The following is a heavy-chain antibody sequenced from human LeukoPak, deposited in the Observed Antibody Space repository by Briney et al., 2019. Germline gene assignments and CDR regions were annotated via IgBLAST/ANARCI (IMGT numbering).Heavy chain of an antibody. V-gene: IGHV4-4*07. D-gene: IGHD2-2*01. CDR1: GGTISSYY. CDR3: ARLVPAALSHY. J-gene: IGHJ4*02. CDR2: IYIGGST. Sequence: SETLSLTCVASGGTISSYYWCWIRQPAGKGLEWIGRIYIGGSTNYNPSLKRRVTMSVDASNNNFSHKLSSMLAADTAVYYCARLVPAALSHYGRGGTLVTVFS.